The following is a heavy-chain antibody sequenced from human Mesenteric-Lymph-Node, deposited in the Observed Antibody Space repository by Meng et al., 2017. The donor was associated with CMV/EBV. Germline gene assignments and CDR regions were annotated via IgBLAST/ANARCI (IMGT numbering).Heavy chain of an antibody. CDR3: ATSTATTSNFGRLWNS. J-gene: IGHJ4*02. Sequence: SVKVSCKAFGGTFNIYPINWVRQAPGQGLEWMGRVIPILNITNSAQNFQGRLTIIADRSTNTAYMELPSLRSDDTAIYYCATSTATTSNFGRLWNSWGQGTEVTVSS. D-gene: IGHD1-1*01. CDR1: GGTFNIYP. CDR2: VIPILNIT. V-gene: IGHV1-69*10.